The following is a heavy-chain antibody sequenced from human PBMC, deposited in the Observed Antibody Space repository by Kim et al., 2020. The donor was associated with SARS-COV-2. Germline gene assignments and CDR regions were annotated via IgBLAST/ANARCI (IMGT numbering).Heavy chain of an antibody. Sequence: GSTYYADSVKGRFTISRDNSKNTLYLQMNSLRAEDTAVYYCATDYYGMDVWGQGTTVTVSS. J-gene: IGHJ6*02. V-gene: IGHV3-66*01. CDR2: GST. CDR3: ATDYYGMDV.